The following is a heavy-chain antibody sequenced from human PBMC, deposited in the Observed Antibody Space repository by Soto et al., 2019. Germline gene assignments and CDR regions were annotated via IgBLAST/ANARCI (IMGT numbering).Heavy chain of an antibody. CDR1: GGSISSGDYY. V-gene: IGHV4-30-4*01. D-gene: IGHD6-13*01. Sequence: QVQLQESGPGLVEPSQTLSLCYTVSGGSISSGDYYWSWIRQPPGKGLEWIGSIYYSGSTYYNPSLKHRVTISVDTSKNQFSLKLNSVTSADTAVYYCASRHSSPYFDYWGQGTLVTVSS. CDR2: IYYSGST. CDR3: ASRHSSPYFDY. J-gene: IGHJ4*02.